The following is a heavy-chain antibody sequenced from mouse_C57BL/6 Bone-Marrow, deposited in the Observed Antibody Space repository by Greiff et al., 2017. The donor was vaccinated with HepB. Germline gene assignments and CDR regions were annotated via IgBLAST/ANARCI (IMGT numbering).Heavy chain of an antibody. V-gene: IGHV3-6*01. Sequence: DVKLQESGPGLVKPSQSLSLTCSVTGYSITSGYYWNWIRQFPGNKLEWMGYISYDGSNNYNPSLKNRISITRDTSKNQFFLKLNSVTTEDTATYYCARADYYGSRGDYWGQGTTLTVSS. CDR2: ISYDGSN. D-gene: IGHD1-1*01. CDR1: GYSITSGYY. CDR3: ARADYYGSRGDY. J-gene: IGHJ2*01.